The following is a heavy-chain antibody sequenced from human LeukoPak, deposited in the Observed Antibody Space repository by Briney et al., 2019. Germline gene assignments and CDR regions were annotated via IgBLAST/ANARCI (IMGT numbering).Heavy chain of an antibody. J-gene: IGHJ4*02. V-gene: IGHV3-30*18. D-gene: IGHD1-7*01. CDR3: AKSRPYLNYAPFYYFDY. CDR1: GFTFSSYG. Sequence: PGRSLRLSCAASGFTFSSYGMHWVRQAPGKGLEWVAVISYDGSNKYYADSVKGRFTISRDNSKNTLYLQMNSLRAEDTAVYYCAKSRPYLNYAPFYYFDYWGQGTLVTVSS. CDR2: ISYDGSNK.